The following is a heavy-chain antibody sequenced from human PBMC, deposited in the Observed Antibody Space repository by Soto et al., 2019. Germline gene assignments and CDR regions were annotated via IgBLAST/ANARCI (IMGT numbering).Heavy chain of an antibody. CDR1: AFSFSTYA. D-gene: IGHD6-19*01. CDR3: TKEGSCWFNWCDH. J-gene: IGHJ5*02. V-gene: IGHV3-23*01. Sequence: EVQLLESGGGLVQPGGSLRLSCAASAFSFSTYAMSWVLQAPGKGLEWVSGIDGSGGSTFYADSVKGPFSITRDNSKTTLNLQKNSLIDENTAVYDGTKEGSCWFNWCDHWGQGTLVTVSS. CDR2: IDGSGGST.